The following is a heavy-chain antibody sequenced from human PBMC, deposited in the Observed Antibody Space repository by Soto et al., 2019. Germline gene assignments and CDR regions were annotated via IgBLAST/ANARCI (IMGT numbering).Heavy chain of an antibody. J-gene: IGHJ4*02. Sequence: QVQLVESGGGVVQPGRSLRLSCAASGFTFSSYGLHWVRQAPGKGLVWVALILYDGSNEYYADSVKGRFTISRDNSKNILYLQMNSLRAQDTALYYCARVRAQWLVNGDHDYSGQGTLVTVSS. CDR1: GFTFSSYG. CDR3: ARVRAQWLVNGDHDY. V-gene: IGHV3-30-3*01. D-gene: IGHD6-19*01. CDR2: ILYDGSNE.